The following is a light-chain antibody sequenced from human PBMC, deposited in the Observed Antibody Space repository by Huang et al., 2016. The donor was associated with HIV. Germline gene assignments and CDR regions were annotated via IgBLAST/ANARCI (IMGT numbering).Light chain of an antibody. CDR1: QSLLHSDGNTY. V-gene: IGKV2-30*02. Sequence: DVVMTQSPLSLPVTLGQPASISCRSSQSLLHSDGNTYLNWCQQRPGPSPRRLIYKVSNRDSGVPDRFSGSGSGTDLTLKSSRVEAEDVGVYYCMQGTHWPPYTFGQGTKLEIK. CDR2: KVS. CDR3: MQGTHWPPYT. J-gene: IGKJ2*01.